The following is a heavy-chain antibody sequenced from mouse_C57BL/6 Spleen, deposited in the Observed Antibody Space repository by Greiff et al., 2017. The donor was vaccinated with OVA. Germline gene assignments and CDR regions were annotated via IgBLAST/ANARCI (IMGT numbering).Heavy chain of an antibody. V-gene: IGHV5-16*01. CDR3: ARIYYGYDALYFDY. J-gene: IGHJ2*01. D-gene: IGHD2-2*01. Sequence: EVQVVESEGGLVQPGSSMKLSCTASGFTFSDYYMAWVRQVPEQGLEWVANINYAGSSTYYLDSLKSRFIISRDNANNIQIQRRSRLKAEDTATDDCARIYYGYDALYFDYWGQGTTLTVSS. CDR2: INYAGSST. CDR1: GFTFSDYY.